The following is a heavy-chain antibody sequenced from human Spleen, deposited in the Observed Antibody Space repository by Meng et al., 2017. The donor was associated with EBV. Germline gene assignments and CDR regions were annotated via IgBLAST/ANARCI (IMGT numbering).Heavy chain of an antibody. CDR2: ISGNADST. D-gene: IGHD2-8*01. CDR3: AKEGWDCTMSSCPFDF. J-gene: IGHJ4*02. Sequence: EVQLLDSGGGFVQPGGSLRVSCAASGFNFGSYAMSWVRQAPGKGLEWVATISGNADSTQYADSVKGRFTISRDNSENTLYLQLSGLRAEDTAIYYCAKEGWDCTMSSCPFDFWGQGSLVTVAS. V-gene: IGHV3-23*01. CDR1: GFNFGSYA.